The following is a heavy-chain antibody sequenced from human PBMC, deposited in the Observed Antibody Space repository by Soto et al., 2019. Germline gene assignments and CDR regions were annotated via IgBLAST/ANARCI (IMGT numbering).Heavy chain of an antibody. CDR1: GGTFSSYT. CDR2: IIPILGIA. J-gene: IGHJ4*02. V-gene: IGHV1-69*02. CDR3: ARANHYDSSRIDY. Sequence: QVQLVQSGAEVKKPGSSVKVSCKASGGTFSSYTISWVRQAPGQGLEWMGRIIPILGIANYAQKFQGRVTITADKSTSTAYMELSSLRSEDTAVYYCARANHYDSSRIDYWGQGTLVTVSS. D-gene: IGHD3-22*01.